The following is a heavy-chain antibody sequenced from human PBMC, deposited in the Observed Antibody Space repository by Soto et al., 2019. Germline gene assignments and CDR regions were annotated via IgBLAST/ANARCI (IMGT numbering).Heavy chain of an antibody. CDR1: GFMFRGIG. V-gene: IGHV3-30*03. CDR3: ASPSGYYFGLGSHDEASDM. Sequence: QVKLMASGGGVVQPGRSLRLYCAASGFMFRGIGMHGVRQAPGKGLQWVAGISKDGSKKYYEDSVKGRFTISRDNSNKTLYLHMNRLGAEDMAVYYCASPSGYYFGLGSHDEASDMWGQGTGVTVFS. D-gene: IGHD3-10*01. CDR2: ISKDGSKK. J-gene: IGHJ3*02.